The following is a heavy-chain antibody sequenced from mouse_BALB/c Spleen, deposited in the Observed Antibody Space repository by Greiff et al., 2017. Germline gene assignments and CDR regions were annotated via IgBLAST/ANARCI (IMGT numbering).Heavy chain of an antibody. Sequence: EVQLQQSGPELVKPGASVKMSCKASGYTFTSYVMHWVKQKPGQGLEWIGYINPYNDGTKYNEKFKGKATLTSDKSSSTAYMELSSLTSEDSAVYYCARGDSSGLAWFAYWGQGTLVTVSA. CDR2: INPYNDGT. V-gene: IGHV1-14*01. CDR1: GYTFTSYV. J-gene: IGHJ3*01. D-gene: IGHD3-2*01. CDR3: ARGDSSGLAWFAY.